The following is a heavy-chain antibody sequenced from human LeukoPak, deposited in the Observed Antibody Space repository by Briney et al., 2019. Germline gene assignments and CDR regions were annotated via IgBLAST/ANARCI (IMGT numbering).Heavy chain of an antibody. D-gene: IGHD4-23*01. CDR2: INSDGSST. CDR3: ARSLGWLYGMDV. V-gene: IGHV3-74*01. CDR1: GFTFSSYW. Sequence: PGGSLRLSCAASGFTFSSYWMHWVRHAPGKGLVWVSRINSDGSSTSYADSVKGRFTISRDNAKNTLYLQMNSLRAEDTAVYYCARSLGWLYGMDVWGQGTTVTVSS. J-gene: IGHJ6*02.